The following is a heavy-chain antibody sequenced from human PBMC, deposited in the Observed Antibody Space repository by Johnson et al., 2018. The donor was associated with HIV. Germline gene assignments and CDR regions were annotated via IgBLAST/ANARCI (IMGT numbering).Heavy chain of an antibody. CDR1: GFTFSDFR. V-gene: IGHV3-7*03. Sequence: VQLVESGGGLVQRGGSLRLSCTASGFTFSDFRMRWVRQAPGRGLEWVANINVDGREKYYVDAGEGRFTISRDDSKNALFLQMNSRKTEDTAVYYCARQVRGLRLGVDAFDIWGQGTLVTVSS. CDR2: INVDGREK. J-gene: IGHJ3*02. D-gene: IGHD5-12*01. CDR3: ARQVRGLRLGVDAFDI.